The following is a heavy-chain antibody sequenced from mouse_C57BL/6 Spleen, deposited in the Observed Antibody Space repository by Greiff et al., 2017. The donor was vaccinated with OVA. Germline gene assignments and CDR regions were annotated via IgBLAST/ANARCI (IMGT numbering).Heavy chain of an antibody. J-gene: IGHJ4*01. V-gene: IGHV1-15*01. CDR2: IDPETGGT. D-gene: IGHD2-1*01. CDR3: RRAGYGNYAMEY. CDR1: GYTFTDYE. Sequence: VKLVESGAELVRPGASVTLSCKASGYTFTDYEMHWVKQTPVHGLEWIGAIDPETGGTAYNQKFKGKAILTADKSSSTAYMEPRSLTSEDSAVYYCRRAGYGNYAMEYWGQGTSVTVSS.